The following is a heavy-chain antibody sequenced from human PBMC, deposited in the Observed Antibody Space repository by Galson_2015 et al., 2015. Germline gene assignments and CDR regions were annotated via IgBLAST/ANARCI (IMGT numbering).Heavy chain of an antibody. CDR1: GFTFSDYY. Sequence: SLRLSCAASGFTFSDYYMSWIRQAPGKGLEWVSYISSSGSTIYYADSVKGRFTISRDNAKNSLYLQMNSLRAEDTAVYYCARDGYYDSSGYYPLVYFQHWGQGTLVTVSS. J-gene: IGHJ1*01. D-gene: IGHD3-22*01. CDR2: ISSSGSTI. CDR3: ARDGYYDSSGYYPLVYFQH. V-gene: IGHV3-11*01.